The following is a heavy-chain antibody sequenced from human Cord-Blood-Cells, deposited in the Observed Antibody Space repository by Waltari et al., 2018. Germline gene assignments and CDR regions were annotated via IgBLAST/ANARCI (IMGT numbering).Heavy chain of an antibody. Sequence: SYAISWVRQAPGQGLEWMGGIIPIFGTANYAQKFQGRVTITADESTSTAYMELSSLRSEDTAVYYCARVPAYYCSGGSCYFDYWGQGTLVTVSS. CDR3: ARVPAYYCSGGSCYFDY. J-gene: IGHJ4*02. CDR1: SYA. V-gene: IGHV1-69*01. CDR2: IIPIFGTA. D-gene: IGHD2-15*01.